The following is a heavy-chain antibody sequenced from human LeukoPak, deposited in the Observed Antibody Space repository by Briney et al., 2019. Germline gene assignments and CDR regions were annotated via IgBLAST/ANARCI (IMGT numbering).Heavy chain of an antibody. CDR2: INPNSGGT. D-gene: IGHD3-22*01. V-gene: IGHV1-2*02. CDR3: ARGSYDSSDFEYFHL. J-gene: IGHJ1*01. CDR1: GYTFTANY. Sequence: SVKVSCKASGYTFTANYMHWVRQSPGHGLKGMGWINPNSGGTNYAQNFQARVTMTRHTSIGTAYMELNRLRSGDTAGYYCARGSYDSSDFEYFHLWGQGTLVTLSS.